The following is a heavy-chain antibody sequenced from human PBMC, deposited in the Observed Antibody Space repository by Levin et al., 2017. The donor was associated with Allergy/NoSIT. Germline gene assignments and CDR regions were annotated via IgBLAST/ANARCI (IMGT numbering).Heavy chain of an antibody. V-gene: IGHV3-30*18. CDR1: GFNFNNYG. Sequence: GGSLRLSCVASGFNFNNYGMHWVRQAPGKGLEWVAVISYDANNEYYLDSVKGRFTISRDNSKNTLYLQMNSLRAEDTAVYFCAKVGHCTPPPCLYEALNDAFDIWGQGTRVTVSS. CDR3: AKVGHCTPPPCLYEALNDAFDI. J-gene: IGHJ3*02. D-gene: IGHD2-8*01. CDR2: ISYDANNE.